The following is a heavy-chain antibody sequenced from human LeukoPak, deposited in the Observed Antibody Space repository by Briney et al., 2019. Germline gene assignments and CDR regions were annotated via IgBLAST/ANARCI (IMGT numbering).Heavy chain of an antibody. D-gene: IGHD3-10*01. CDR2: ITSSGGTT. V-gene: IGHV3-23*01. CDR1: GFTFSGYA. Sequence: PGGSLRLPCAASGFTFSGYAMSWVRQAPGEGLEWVSGITSSGGTTYYADSVKGRLTISRDNSKSTLYLEMNSLKAVDTAVYYCATYGSGSNYRRAFDYWGQGNLVTVSS. CDR3: ATYGSGSNYRRAFDY. J-gene: IGHJ4*02.